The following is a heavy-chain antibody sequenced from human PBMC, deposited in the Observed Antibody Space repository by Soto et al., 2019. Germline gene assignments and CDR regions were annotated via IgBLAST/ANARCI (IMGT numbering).Heavy chain of an antibody. CDR1: GFTLSHYD. J-gene: IGHJ4*02. CDR2: VSYDGSNK. D-gene: IGHD1-26*01. V-gene: IGHV3-30*18. CDR3: AKGELINPQLFEF. Sequence: GGSLRLSCVASGFTLSHYDVNWVRQAPGKGLEWVAVVSYDGSNKYYGDSVRGRFTISRDNSKNTLYLQMNSLRAEDTAVYYCAKGELINPQLFEFWGQGALVTVSS.